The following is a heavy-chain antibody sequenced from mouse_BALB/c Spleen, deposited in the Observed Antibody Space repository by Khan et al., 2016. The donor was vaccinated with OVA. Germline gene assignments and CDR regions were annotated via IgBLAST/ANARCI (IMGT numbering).Heavy chain of an antibody. D-gene: IGHD1-1*01. CDR3: VRGGITTGYFDY. CDR1: SYTFTSYW. Sequence: QVQLQQSGTELARPGASVKLSCKASSYTFTSYWMQWVKQRPGQGLEWIGAIYPGDGNTRYTQKFKGKATLTADKSSSTAYMQLSSLASEDSAVYFCVRGGITTGYFDYWGQGTTLTVSS. J-gene: IGHJ2*01. V-gene: IGHV1-87*01. CDR2: IYPGDGNT.